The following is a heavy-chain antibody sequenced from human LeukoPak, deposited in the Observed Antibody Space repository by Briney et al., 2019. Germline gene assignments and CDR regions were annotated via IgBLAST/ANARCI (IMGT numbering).Heavy chain of an antibody. CDR3: ARHYPNSPYYYDSSGYYYVDY. J-gene: IGHJ4*02. V-gene: IGHV4-34*01. D-gene: IGHD3-22*01. Sequence: PSETLSLTCAVYGGSFSGYYWSWIRQPPGKGLEWIGEINHSGSTNYNPSLKSRVTISVDTSKNQFSLKLSSVTAADTAVYYCARHYPNSPYYYDSSGYYYVDYWGQGTLVTVSS. CDR1: GGSFSGYY. CDR2: INHSGST.